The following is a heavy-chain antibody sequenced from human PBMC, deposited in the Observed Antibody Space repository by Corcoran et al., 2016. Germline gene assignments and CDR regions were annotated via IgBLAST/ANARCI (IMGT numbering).Heavy chain of an antibody. J-gene: IGHJ5*02. CDR1: GGSFSGYF. V-gene: IGHV4-34*01. CDR3: ARGRRLWFGEGKNWFDP. Sequence: QVQLQQWGAGLLKPSETLSLTCAVYGGSFSGYFWSWIRQPPGKGLEWIGEINHSGSTNYNPSLKSRVTISVDTSKNQFSLKLSSVTAADTAVYYCARGRRLWFGEGKNWFDPWGQGTLVTVSS. CDR2: INHSGST. D-gene: IGHD3-10*01.